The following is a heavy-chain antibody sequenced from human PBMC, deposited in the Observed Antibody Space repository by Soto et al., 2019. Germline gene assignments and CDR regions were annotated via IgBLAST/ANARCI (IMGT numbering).Heavy chain of an antibody. V-gene: IGHV2-70*11. CDR3: ARIRPYSSSLFDY. CDR1: GFSLSTSRMC. J-gene: IGHJ4*02. CDR2: IDWDDDK. Sequence: QSGPTLVKPTQTLAMTCTFSGFSLSTSRMCVSWIRQPPGKALEWLARIDWDDDKYYSASPKTRLTISKDTSKNQVVLTVTNMDPVDTATYYCARIRPYSSSLFDYWGQGTLVTVSS. D-gene: IGHD6-13*01.